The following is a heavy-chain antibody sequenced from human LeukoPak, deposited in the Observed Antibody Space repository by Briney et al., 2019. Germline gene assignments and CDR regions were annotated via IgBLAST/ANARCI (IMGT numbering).Heavy chain of an antibody. CDR2: ISGNNGKP. V-gene: IGHV1-18*01. D-gene: IGHD5/OR15-5a*01. CDR1: GYTFTNFG. J-gene: IGHJ4*02. Sequence: ASVKDSCKASGYTFTNFGISWVRQAPGQGLEWMGWISGNNGKPDYGQKLQGRVTMTTDTSTSTAYMELRSLRYDDTAVYYCARDIGVSNFDYWGRGTLVTVSS. CDR3: ARDIGVSNFDY.